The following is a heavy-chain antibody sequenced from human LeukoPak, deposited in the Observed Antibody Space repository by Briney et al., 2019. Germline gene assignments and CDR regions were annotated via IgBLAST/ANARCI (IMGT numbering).Heavy chain of an antibody. Sequence: VASVKVSCKASGYTFTSYGISWVRQAPGQGLEWMGRINPNSGGTNYAQKFQGRVTMTRDTSISTAYMELSRLRSDDTAVYYCARVSFYDTPFAFHIWGQGTMVTVSS. D-gene: IGHD2/OR15-2a*01. J-gene: IGHJ3*02. CDR3: ARVSFYDTPFAFHI. V-gene: IGHV1-2*06. CDR1: GYTFTSYG. CDR2: INPNSGGT.